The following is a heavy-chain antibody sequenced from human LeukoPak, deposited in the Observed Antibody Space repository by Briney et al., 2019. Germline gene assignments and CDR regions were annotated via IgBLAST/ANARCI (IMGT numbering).Heavy chain of an antibody. CDR2: IEQDGSEK. Sequence: GGSLRLSCAASGITFSSYWMSWVRQAPGKGLEWVANIEQDGSEKYYVDSVKGRFTISRDNAKNSLYLQMNSLKTEDTAVYYCSRDDNWGQENFDYWGQGTLVTVSS. CDR3: SRDDNWGQENFDY. J-gene: IGHJ4*02. CDR1: GITFSSYW. D-gene: IGHD7-27*01. V-gene: IGHV3-7*03.